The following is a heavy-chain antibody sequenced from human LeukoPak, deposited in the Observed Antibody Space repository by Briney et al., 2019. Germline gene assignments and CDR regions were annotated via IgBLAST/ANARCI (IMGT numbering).Heavy chain of an antibody. CDR2: ISGRSDDE. Sequence: ASVKDSCKASGYTFTSYHVHWARQAPGQGLEWMGYISGRSDDENYADNFQGRLTMTTDTSTNTAYMELGSLTSDDAAVYYCARDWDGRTDCFDPWGQGTLVTVSS. CDR1: GYTFTSYH. D-gene: IGHD1-26*01. J-gene: IGHJ5*02. V-gene: IGHV1-18*04. CDR3: ARDWDGRTDCFDP.